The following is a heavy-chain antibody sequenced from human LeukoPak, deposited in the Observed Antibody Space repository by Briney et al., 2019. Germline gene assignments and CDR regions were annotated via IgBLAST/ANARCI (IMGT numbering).Heavy chain of an antibody. Sequence: GGSLRLSCAASGFTFSSYSMNWVRQAPGKGLEWVSYISSSSSTIYYADSVKGRFTISRDNAKNSLHLQMNSLRDEDTAVYYCARGVGSGSYPIFGYWGQGTLVTVSS. CDR3: ARGVGSGSYPIFGY. J-gene: IGHJ4*02. CDR1: GFTFSSYS. V-gene: IGHV3-48*02. CDR2: ISSSSSTI. D-gene: IGHD3-10*01.